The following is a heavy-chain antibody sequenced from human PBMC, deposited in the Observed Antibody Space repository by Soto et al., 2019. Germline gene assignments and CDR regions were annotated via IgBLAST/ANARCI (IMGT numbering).Heavy chain of an antibody. V-gene: IGHV1-69*12. CDR3: ARFTVTYRIPNHYYCGMDV. CDR1: GGTFSSYA. D-gene: IGHD4-4*01. Sequence: QVQLVQSGAEVKKPGSSVKVSCKASGGTFSSYAISWVRQAPGQGLEWMGGIIPIFGTANYAQKFQGRVTITADESTSTAYMELSSLRSEDTAVYYCARFTVTYRIPNHYYCGMDVWGQGTTVTVSS. CDR2: IIPIFGTA. J-gene: IGHJ6*02.